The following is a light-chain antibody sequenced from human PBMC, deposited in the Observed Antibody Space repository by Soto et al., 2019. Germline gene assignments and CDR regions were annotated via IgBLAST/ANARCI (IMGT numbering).Light chain of an antibody. V-gene: IGLV2-14*03. Sequence: QSALTQPASVSGSPGQSITISCTGTSSDIGGSNYVSWYQQYPGKTPKLLIFDVSDRPSGVSNRFSGSKSGNTASLTISGLQVEDEADYCCCSFQTSSTPNVFGTGTKVTVL. CDR3: CSFQTSSTPNV. CDR1: SSDIGGSNY. CDR2: DVS. J-gene: IGLJ1*01.